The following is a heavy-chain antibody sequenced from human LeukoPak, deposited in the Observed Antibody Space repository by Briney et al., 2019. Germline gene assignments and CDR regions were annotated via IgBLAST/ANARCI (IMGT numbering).Heavy chain of an antibody. CDR2: IGNGGDT. CDR1: GFTFSSYD. CDR3: ARGDQYYYDSSGYDY. V-gene: IGHV3-13*01. Sequence: SGGSLRLSCAASGFTFSSYDMHWVRQGTGKGLEWVSAIGNGGDTYYLGSVKGRFTISRENAKNSLYLQMNSLRAEDTAVYYCARGDQYYYDSSGYDYWGQGTLVTVSS. J-gene: IGHJ4*02. D-gene: IGHD3-22*01.